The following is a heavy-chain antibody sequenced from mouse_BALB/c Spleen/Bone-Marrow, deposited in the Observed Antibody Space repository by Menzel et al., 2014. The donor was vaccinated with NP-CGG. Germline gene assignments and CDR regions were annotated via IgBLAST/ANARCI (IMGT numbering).Heavy chain of an antibody. Sequence: EVKLMESGGGLVQPGGSRKLSCAASGFTFSSFGMHWVRPAPEKGLEWVAYISSGSSTIYYADTVKGRFTISRDNPKNTLFLQMTSLRSEDTAMYYCASSPYGYFDYWGQGTTLTVSS. D-gene: IGHD1-1*01. CDR2: ISSGSSTI. CDR1: GFTFSSFG. V-gene: IGHV5-17*02. CDR3: ASSPYGYFDY. J-gene: IGHJ2*01.